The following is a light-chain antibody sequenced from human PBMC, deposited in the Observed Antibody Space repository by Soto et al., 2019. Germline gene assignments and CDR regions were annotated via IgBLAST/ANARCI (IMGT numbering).Light chain of an antibody. V-gene: IGKV1-5*01. J-gene: IGKJ1*01. CDR3: LQDINYPWT. CDR2: DAS. CDR1: QTISSW. Sequence: IQFTQSPAFLSASVGDRVTITCRASQTISSWLAWYQQKPGKAPKLLIYDASSLESGVPSRFSGSGSGTEFTLAISSLQPEDSATYYCLQDINYPWTFGQGTKVDIK.